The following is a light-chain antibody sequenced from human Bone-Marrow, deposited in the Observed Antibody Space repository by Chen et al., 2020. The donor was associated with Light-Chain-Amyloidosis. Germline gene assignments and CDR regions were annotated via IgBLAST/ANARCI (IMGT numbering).Light chain of an antibody. V-gene: IGLV3-25*03. Sequence: SYELTQPPSVSVSPGQTARITCSGDDLPTKYAYWYQQKPGQAPVLVIHRDTERPSGISERFSDASSGTTATLAISGVQAEDEAAYHCQSADSSGTYEVIFGGGTKLTVL. CDR3: QSADSSGTYEVI. CDR1: DLPTKY. J-gene: IGLJ2*01. CDR2: RDT.